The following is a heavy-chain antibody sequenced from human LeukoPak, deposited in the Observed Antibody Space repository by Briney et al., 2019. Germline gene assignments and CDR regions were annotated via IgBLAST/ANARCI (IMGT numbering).Heavy chain of an antibody. CDR2: IYYSGST. D-gene: IGHD3-16*01. J-gene: IGHJ6*02. Sequence: SETLSLTCTVSGGSISSYYWSWIRQPPGKGLEWIGYIYYSGSTNYNPSLKSRVTISVDTSKNQFSLKLSSVTAADTAVYYCARDPIVRWGDYYYGMDVWGQGTTVTVSS. CDR1: GGSISSYY. CDR3: ARDPIVRWGDYYYGMDV. V-gene: IGHV4-59*01.